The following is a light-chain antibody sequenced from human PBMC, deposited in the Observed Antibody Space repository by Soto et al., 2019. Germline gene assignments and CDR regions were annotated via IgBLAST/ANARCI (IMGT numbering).Light chain of an antibody. Sequence: EIVLTQSPGTLSLTPGERATLSCRARPSVSSNYLAWYQQKPGQAPRLLISGASSRATGIPDRFSGSGSGTDFTLTISRLEPEDFAVYYCEHYGSSLSITFGQGTRLEIK. CDR2: GAS. V-gene: IGKV3-20*01. J-gene: IGKJ5*01. CDR3: EHYGSSLSIT. CDR1: PSVSSNY.